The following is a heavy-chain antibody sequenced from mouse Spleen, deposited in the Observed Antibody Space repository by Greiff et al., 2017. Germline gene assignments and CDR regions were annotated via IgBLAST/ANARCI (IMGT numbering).Heavy chain of an antibody. Sequence: VQLQQSGAELVKPGASVKLSCKASGYTFTSYWMQWVKQRPGQGLEWIGVIDPSDSYTNYNQKFKGKATLTVDTSSSTAYMQLSSLTSEDSAVYYCARRVRGAMDYWGQGTSVTVSS. D-gene: IGHD2-14*01. CDR2: IDPSDSYT. V-gene: IGHV1-50*01. CDR3: ARRVRGAMDY. CDR1: GYTFTSYW. J-gene: IGHJ4*01.